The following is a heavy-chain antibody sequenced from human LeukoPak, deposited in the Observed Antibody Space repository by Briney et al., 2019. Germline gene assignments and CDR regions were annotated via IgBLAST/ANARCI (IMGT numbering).Heavy chain of an antibody. CDR2: IFYTGST. D-gene: IGHD1-26*01. J-gene: IGHJ4*02. CDR1: GGSMSSYY. V-gene: IGHV4-59*08. Sequence: SETVSLTCTVSGGSMSSYYWSWIRQPPGKGLEWIGYIFYTGSTNYNPSLKSRVTLSVDTSKNQLSLKLGSVTAADTAVYYCARQPYMLGAYYFDYWGQGNLVTVSS. CDR3: ARQPYMLGAYYFDY.